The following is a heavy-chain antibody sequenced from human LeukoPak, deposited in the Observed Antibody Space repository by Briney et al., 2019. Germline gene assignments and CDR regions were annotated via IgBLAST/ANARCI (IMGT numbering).Heavy chain of an antibody. CDR2: INTNTGNP. Sequence: ASVKVSCKASGYSFNSNGMNWVRQAPGQGLEWMGWINTNTGNPTYAQGFTGRFVFSLDTSVSTAYLQISSLKAEDTAVYYCARDRVDTAIGRYDYWGQGTLVTVSS. D-gene: IGHD5-18*01. CDR3: ARDRVDTAIGRYDY. V-gene: IGHV7-4-1*02. J-gene: IGHJ4*02. CDR1: GYSFNSNG.